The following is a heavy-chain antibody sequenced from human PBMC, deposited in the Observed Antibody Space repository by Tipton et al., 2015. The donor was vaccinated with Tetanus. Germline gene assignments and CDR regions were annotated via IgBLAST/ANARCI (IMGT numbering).Heavy chain of an antibody. Sequence: TLSLTCSVSGDTIATRSPYWGWIRQPPGKGLEWIGYIYDNGTTSYSPSLKSRVIISVDKSKNQLSLKLGSVTAEDTAIYYCARRIQVFGPAILDAFDLWAQGTMVIVSS. D-gene: IGHD3/OR15-3a*01. V-gene: IGHV4-61*05. CDR3: ARRIQVFGPAILDAFDL. CDR1: GDTIATRSPY. CDR2: IYDNGTT. J-gene: IGHJ3*01.